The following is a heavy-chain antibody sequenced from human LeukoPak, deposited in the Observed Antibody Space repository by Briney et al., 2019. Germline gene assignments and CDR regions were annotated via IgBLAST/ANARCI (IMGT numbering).Heavy chain of an antibody. Sequence: SETLSLTCTVSGYSISSSYYWGWIRQPPGKGLEWIGSIYYSGSTYYNPSLKSRVTISVDTSKNQFSLKLSSVTAADTAVYYCARMKGIAARPFDYWGQGTLVTVSS. J-gene: IGHJ4*02. D-gene: IGHD6-6*01. V-gene: IGHV4-38-2*02. CDR2: IYYSGST. CDR1: GYSISSSYY. CDR3: ARMKGIAARPFDY.